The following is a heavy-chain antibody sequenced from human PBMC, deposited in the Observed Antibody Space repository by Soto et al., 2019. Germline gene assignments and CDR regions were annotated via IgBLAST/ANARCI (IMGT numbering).Heavy chain of an antibody. Sequence: QLQLQESGSGLVKPSQTLSLTCAVSGGSISSGGYSWSWIRQPPGKGLEWIGYIYHSGSTYYNPSLKSRXXIXVXXSKNQFSLKLSSVTAADTAVYYCAGDQQPGGWFDPWGQGTLVTVSS. J-gene: IGHJ5*02. V-gene: IGHV4-30-2*01. D-gene: IGHD6-13*01. CDR2: IYHSGST. CDR1: GGSISSGGYS. CDR3: AGDQQPGGWFDP.